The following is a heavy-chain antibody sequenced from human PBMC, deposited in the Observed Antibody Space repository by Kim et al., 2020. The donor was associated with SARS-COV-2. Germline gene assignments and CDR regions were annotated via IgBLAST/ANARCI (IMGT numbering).Heavy chain of an antibody. V-gene: IGHV4-39*01. CDR1: GGSISSSSYY. CDR2: IYYSGST. CDR3: ARHVDSGYDLWDIVVVVAHGYFDY. D-gene: IGHD2-15*01. J-gene: IGHJ4*02. Sequence: SETLSLTCTVSGGSISSSSYYWGWIRQPPGKGLEWIGSIYYSGSTYYNPSLKSRVTISVDTSKNQFSLKLSSVTAADTAVYYCARHVDSGYDLWDIVVVVAHGYFDYWGQGTLVTVSS.